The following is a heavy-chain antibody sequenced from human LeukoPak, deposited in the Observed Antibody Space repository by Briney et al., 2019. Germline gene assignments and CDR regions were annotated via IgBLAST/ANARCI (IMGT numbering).Heavy chain of an antibody. D-gene: IGHD3-10*01. Sequence: TSQTLSLTCTVSGGSISSGDYYWSWIRQPPGKGLEWIGYIYYSGSTYYNPSLKSRVTISLDTSKNQFSLRLTSVTAADTAVYYCARAIASSGSRLFDHWGQGTLVTVSS. J-gene: IGHJ4*02. CDR1: GGSISSGDYY. V-gene: IGHV4-30-4*01. CDR2: IYYSGST. CDR3: ARAIASSGSRLFDH.